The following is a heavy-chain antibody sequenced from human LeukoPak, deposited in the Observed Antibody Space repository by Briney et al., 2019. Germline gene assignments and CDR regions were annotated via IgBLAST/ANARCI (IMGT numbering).Heavy chain of an antibody. D-gene: IGHD6-13*01. Sequence: ASVKVSCKASGYTFTDYYMHWVRQAPGQGLEWMGWINPSTGGTSYAQKFQGKVTMTRDMSTSTVYMELSSLRSEDTAVYYCARKYSSSWSYAFDIWGQGTMVTVSS. V-gene: IGHV1-46*01. J-gene: IGHJ3*02. CDR2: INPSTGGT. CDR3: ARKYSSSWSYAFDI. CDR1: GYTFTDYY.